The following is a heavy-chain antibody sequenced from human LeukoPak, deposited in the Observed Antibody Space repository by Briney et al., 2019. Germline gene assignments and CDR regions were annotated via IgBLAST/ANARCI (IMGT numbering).Heavy chain of an antibody. J-gene: IGHJ3*02. V-gene: IGHV4-59*01. CDR3: ARGITIFGVVIIDAFDI. CDR2: IYYSGGT. Sequence: SETLSLTCTVSGGSISSYYWSWIRQPPGKGLEWIGYIYYSGGTNYNPSLKSRVTISVDTSKNQFSLKLSSVTAADTAVYYCARGITIFGVVIIDAFDIWGQGTMVTVSS. D-gene: IGHD3-3*01. CDR1: GGSISSYY.